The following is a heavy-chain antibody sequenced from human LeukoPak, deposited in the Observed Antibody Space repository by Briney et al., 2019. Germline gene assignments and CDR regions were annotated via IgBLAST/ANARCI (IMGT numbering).Heavy chain of an antibody. V-gene: IGHV3-7*02. CDR2: IKQDGSER. Sequence: PGGSLRLSCAASGFTFSNYWMSWVRQAPGKGLEWVANIKQDGSERYYVDSVKGRFTISRDNAKNTLFLQMNSLRAEDTAVYYCVRISSDSISYYDHWGQGTLVTVSS. J-gene: IGHJ4*02. D-gene: IGHD3-22*01. CDR3: VRISSDSISYYDH. CDR1: GFTFSNYW.